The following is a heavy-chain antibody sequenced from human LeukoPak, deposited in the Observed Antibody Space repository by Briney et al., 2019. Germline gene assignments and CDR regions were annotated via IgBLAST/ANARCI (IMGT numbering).Heavy chain of an antibody. Sequence: PGGSLRLSCAASGFRFSRYWMSWVRQAPGKGLEWVANIKEDGREIYYVDSVKGRFTISRDNAKNSLYLQMNSLRAEDTAVYYCAKVDGSRSAWYLGLWGRGTLVTVSS. CDR1: GFRFSRYW. V-gene: IGHV3-7*01. D-gene: IGHD5-24*01. J-gene: IGHJ2*01. CDR3: AKVDGSRSAWYLGL. CDR2: IKEDGREI.